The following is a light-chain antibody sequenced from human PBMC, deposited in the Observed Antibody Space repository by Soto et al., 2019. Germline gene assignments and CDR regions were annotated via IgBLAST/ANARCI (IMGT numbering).Light chain of an antibody. Sequence: EIVLTQSPGTLSLSPGERATLSCRASQSISSSYLAWYQQKPVQAPRLLIYGASSRATGIPDRFSGSGSGTAFTLTISRLEPEDLAVYYCQQYGTSPGTFGQGTKVEIK. CDR2: GAS. CDR1: QSISSSY. CDR3: QQYGTSPGT. V-gene: IGKV3-20*01. J-gene: IGKJ1*01.